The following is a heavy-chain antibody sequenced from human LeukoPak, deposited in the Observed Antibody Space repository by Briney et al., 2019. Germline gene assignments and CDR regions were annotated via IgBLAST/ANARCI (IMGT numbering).Heavy chain of an antibody. D-gene: IGHD6-19*01. CDR2: IYYSGST. J-gene: IGHJ4*02. CDR3: ARRVSSGWYLYYFDY. V-gene: IGHV4-39*01. Sequence: PSETLSLTCTVSGGSIISSSYYWGWIRQPPGKGLEWIGSIYYSGSTYYNPSLKSRVTISVDTSKNQFSLKLSSVTAADTAVYYCARRVSSGWYLYYFDYWGQGTLVTVSS. CDR1: GGSIISSSYY.